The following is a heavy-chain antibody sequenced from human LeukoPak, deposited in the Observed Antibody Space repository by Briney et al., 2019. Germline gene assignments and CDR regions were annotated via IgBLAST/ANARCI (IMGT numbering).Heavy chain of an antibody. D-gene: IGHD6-19*01. CDR3: ARDRDSSGWYPLDY. CDR2: INPNSGGT. J-gene: IGHJ4*02. Sequence: ASVKVSCKASGYTFTGYYMHWVRQVPGQGLEWMGWINPNSGGTNYAQKFQGRVTMTRDTSISTAYMELSRLRSDDTAVYYCARDRDSSGWYPLDYWGQGTLVTVSS. CDR1: GYTFTGYY. V-gene: IGHV1-2*02.